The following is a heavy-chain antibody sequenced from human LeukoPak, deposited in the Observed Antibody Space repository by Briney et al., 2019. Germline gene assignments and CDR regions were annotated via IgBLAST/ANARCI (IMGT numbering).Heavy chain of an antibody. CDR1: GGSMFNYY. Sequence: SETLSLTCTVSGGSMFNYYWNWIRQPPGKGLEWIGYIYVNGITNYSPSLRSRGTISIATSKNQFSLRLTSVAAADTAMYYCARRAYYDSSGYHPTSGYFDLWGRGTLVSVSS. CDR3: ARRAYYDSSGYHPTSGYFDL. J-gene: IGHJ2*01. V-gene: IGHV4-4*08. D-gene: IGHD3-22*01. CDR2: IYVNGIT.